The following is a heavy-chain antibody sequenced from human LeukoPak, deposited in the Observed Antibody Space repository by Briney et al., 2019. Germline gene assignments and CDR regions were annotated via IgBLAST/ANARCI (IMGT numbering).Heavy chain of an antibody. CDR2: ISGRDGST. V-gene: IGHV3-23*01. CDR3: AKDGGQGADY. D-gene: IGHD3-16*01. J-gene: IGHJ4*02. Sequence: GGSLRLSCAASGFSFSSYAMSWVRQAPGKGLEWVSGISGRDGSTYYADSVKGWFTISRDISKNTLYLQMNSLRAEDMAVYYCAKDGGQGADYWGQGTLVTVSS. CDR1: GFSFSSYA.